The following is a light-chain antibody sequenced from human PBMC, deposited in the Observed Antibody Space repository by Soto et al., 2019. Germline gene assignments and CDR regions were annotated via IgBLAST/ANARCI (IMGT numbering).Light chain of an antibody. Sequence: EIVMTQSPATLSVSPGERATLSCRASQSVSSNLAWYQRKPGQAPRLLIYGASTRATGIPARFSGSGSETEFTLTISSLQSEDFAVYYCQQYDNWPPWTFGQGTKVDIK. CDR3: QQYDNWPPWT. CDR2: GAS. CDR1: QSVSSN. V-gene: IGKV3-15*01. J-gene: IGKJ1*01.